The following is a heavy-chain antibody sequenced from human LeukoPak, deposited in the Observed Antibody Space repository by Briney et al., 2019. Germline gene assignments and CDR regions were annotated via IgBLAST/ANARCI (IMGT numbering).Heavy chain of an antibody. CDR2: IKKDGSEK. CDR1: GFTFSSYW. V-gene: IGHV3-7*01. J-gene: IGHJ4*02. Sequence: GGSLRLSCAASGFTFSSYWMSWVRQAPGKGLEWVANIKKDGSEKYYVDSVKGRFTISRDNAKNSLFLQMNSLRDEDAAVYYCARIVSTSRLTPPDQKYFDYWGQGTLVTVSS. CDR3: ARIVSTSRLTPPDQKYFDY. D-gene: IGHD2-2*01.